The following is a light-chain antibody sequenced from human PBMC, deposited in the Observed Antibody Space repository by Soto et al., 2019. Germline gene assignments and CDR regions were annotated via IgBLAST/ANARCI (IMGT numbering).Light chain of an antibody. J-gene: IGLJ1*01. CDR1: SSDIGADDF. V-gene: IGLV2-14*01. Sequence: QSALTQPASVSGSPGQSITISCTGTSSDIGADDFVSWYQHHPDKTPKLIIFEVTYRPTGISHRFSASKSGNTASLTISGLEAEDEAEYFCFSFTTTSTHVFGTGTNVTVL. CDR3: FSFTTTSTHV. CDR2: EVT.